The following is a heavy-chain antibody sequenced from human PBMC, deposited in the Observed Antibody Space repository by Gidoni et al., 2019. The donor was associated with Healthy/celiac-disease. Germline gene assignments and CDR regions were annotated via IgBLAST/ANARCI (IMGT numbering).Heavy chain of an antibody. V-gene: IGHV3-21*01. CDR1: GFTFSSYS. D-gene: IGHD5-12*01. CDR2: ISSSSSYI. Sequence: EVQLVESGGGLVTPGGSLRLSCAASGFTFSSYSMNWVRQAPGKGLEWVSSISSSSSYIYYADSVKGRFTISRDNAKNSLYLQMNSLRAEDTAVYYCARERAYGGYGLDYWGQGTLVTVSS. J-gene: IGHJ4*02. CDR3: ARERAYGGYGLDY.